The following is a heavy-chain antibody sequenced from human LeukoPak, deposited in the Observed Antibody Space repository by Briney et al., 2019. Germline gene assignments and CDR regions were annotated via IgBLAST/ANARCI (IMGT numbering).Heavy chain of an antibody. V-gene: IGHV4-59*01. Sequence: SETLSLTCTVSGGSISSYYWSWIRQPPGKGLEWIGYIYYSGSTNYNPSLKSRVTISVDTSKNQFSLKLSSVTAADTAVYYCASGAYCGGDCFMPYYYYYYTDVWGKGTTVTVSS. D-gene: IGHD2-21*01. CDR1: GGSISSYY. CDR3: ASGAYCGGDCFMPYYYYYYTDV. J-gene: IGHJ6*03. CDR2: IYYSGST.